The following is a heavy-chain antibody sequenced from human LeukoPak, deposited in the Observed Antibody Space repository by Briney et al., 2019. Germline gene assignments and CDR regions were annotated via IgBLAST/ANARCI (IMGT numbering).Heavy chain of an antibody. Sequence: PSETLSLTCSVSGGSISSYYWSWIRQPPGKGLEWIGYIYYSGSTNYNPPLKSRVTISVDTSKNQFSLKLSSVTAADTAVYYCARYDFWSGYDFDYWGQGTLVTVSS. V-gene: IGHV4-59*01. CDR2: IYYSGST. D-gene: IGHD3-3*01. J-gene: IGHJ4*02. CDR3: ARYDFWSGYDFDY. CDR1: GGSISSYY.